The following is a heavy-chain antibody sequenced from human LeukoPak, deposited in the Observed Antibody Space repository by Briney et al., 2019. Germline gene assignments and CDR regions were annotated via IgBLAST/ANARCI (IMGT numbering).Heavy chain of an antibody. CDR3: ATYDFWSGYSPDYYMDV. CDR1: GFTFSSYA. J-gene: IGHJ6*03. Sequence: QPGGSLRLSCAASGFTFSSYAMSWVRQAPGKGLEWVSAISGSGGSTYYADSVKGRFTISRDNSKNTLYLQMNSLRAEDTAVYYCATYDFWSGYSPDYYMDVWGKGTTVTVSS. V-gene: IGHV3-23*01. D-gene: IGHD3-3*01. CDR2: ISGSGGST.